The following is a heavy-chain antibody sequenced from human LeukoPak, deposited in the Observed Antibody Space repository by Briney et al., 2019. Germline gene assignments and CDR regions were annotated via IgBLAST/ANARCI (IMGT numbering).Heavy chain of an antibody. CDR1: GGTFSSYA. V-gene: IGHV1-69*05. Sequence: SVKVSCKASGGTFSSYAISWVRQAPGQGLEWMGGIIPIFGTANYAQKFQGRVTITTDESTSTAYMELSSLRSEDTAVYYCARGPQMATIVYYYYYYMDVWGKGTAVTVSS. CDR2: IIPIFGTA. J-gene: IGHJ6*03. D-gene: IGHD5-24*01. CDR3: ARGPQMATIVYYYYYYMDV.